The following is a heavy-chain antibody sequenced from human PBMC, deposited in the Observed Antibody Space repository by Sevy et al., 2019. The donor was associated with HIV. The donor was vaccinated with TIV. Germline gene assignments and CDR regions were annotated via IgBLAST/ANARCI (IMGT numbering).Heavy chain of an antibody. CDR3: ARGIAAGVGY. CDR1: GYTFTALD. V-gene: IGHV1-8*01. J-gene: IGHJ4*02. Sequence: ASVKVSCKASGYTFTALDINWVRQATGQGLEWMGWMNPNTGQTDYSQRFQGRVTMTRDTSISTAYMELHSLRSDDTAIYYCARGIAAGVGYWGQGTQVTVSS. CDR2: MNPNTGQT. D-gene: IGHD6-13*01.